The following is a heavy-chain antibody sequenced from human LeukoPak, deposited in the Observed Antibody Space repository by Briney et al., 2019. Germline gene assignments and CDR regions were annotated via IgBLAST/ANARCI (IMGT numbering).Heavy chain of an antibody. CDR1: GGSISSYY. Sequence: SETLSLTCTVSGGSISSYYWSWIRQPPGKGLEWIGYIYYSGSTNYNPSLKSRVTISVDTSKNQFSLKLSSVTAADTAVYYCARAVRFLEWLDVWGQGTTATVSS. CDR3: ARAVRFLEWLDV. D-gene: IGHD3-3*01. CDR2: IYYSGST. V-gene: IGHV4-59*13. J-gene: IGHJ6*02.